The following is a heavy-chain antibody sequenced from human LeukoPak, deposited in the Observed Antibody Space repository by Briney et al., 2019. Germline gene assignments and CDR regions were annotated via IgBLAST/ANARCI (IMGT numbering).Heavy chain of an antibody. CDR1: GFTFSSYS. Sequence: PAGSLRLSCAASGFTFSSYSMNWVRQAPGKGLEWVSSISSSSSYIYYADSVKGRFTISRDDPHNTLYLQMNSLRAEDTAVYFCARGGVDYYGSGTYYLMYYFDYWGQGALVTVSS. J-gene: IGHJ4*02. V-gene: IGHV3-21*04. CDR2: ISSSSSYI. CDR3: ARGGVDYYGSGTYYLMYYFDY. D-gene: IGHD3-10*01.